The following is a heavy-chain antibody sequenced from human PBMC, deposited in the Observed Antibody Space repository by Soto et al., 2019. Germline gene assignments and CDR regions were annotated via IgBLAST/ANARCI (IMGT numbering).Heavy chain of an antibody. Sequence: GSLRLSCAASGFTFSSYWMHWVRQAPGKGLVWVSRINSDGSSTSYADSVKGRFTISRDNAKNTLYLQMNSLRAEDTAVYYCAREEGSGCPGDYWGQGTLVTVS. V-gene: IGHV3-74*01. CDR3: AREEGSGCPGDY. D-gene: IGHD6-19*01. J-gene: IGHJ4*02. CDR1: GFTFSSYW. CDR2: INSDGSST.